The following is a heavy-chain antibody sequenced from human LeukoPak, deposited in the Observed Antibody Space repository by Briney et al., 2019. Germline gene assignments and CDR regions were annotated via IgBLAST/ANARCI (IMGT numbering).Heavy chain of an antibody. V-gene: IGHV1-2*04. CDR1: GYTFTGYY. CDR3: ARSGATIWGTFDY. CDR2: INPNSGGT. Sequence: ASVKVSCKASGYTFTGYYMHWVRQAPGQGLEWMGWINPNSGGTNYAQKFQGWVTMTRDTSISTAYMELSRLRSDDTAVYYCARSGATIWGTFDYWGQGTLVTVSS. J-gene: IGHJ4*02. D-gene: IGHD5-12*01.